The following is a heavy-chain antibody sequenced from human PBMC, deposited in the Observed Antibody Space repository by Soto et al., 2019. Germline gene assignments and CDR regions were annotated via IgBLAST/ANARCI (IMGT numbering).Heavy chain of an antibody. CDR3: ARHTYFYGMDI. Sequence: PGESLKISCKGSGYNFNTNWIAWVRQMPGKGLEWMGILYSEDSDTRYSPSFQGHVNISVDKSISTAYLQLSSLKASDTAIYYCARHTYFYGMDIWGQGTTVTVS. V-gene: IGHV5-51*01. CDR1: GYNFNTNW. CDR2: LYSEDSDT. J-gene: IGHJ6*02.